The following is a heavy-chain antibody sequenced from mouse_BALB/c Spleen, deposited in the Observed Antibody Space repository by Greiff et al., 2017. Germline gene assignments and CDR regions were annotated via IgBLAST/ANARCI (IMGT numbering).Heavy chain of an antibody. J-gene: IGHJ2*01. Sequence: EVQGVESGGGLVQPGGSLKLSCAASGFTFSSYGMSWVRQTPDKRLELVATINSNGGSTYYPDSVKGRFTISRDNAKNTLYLQMSSLKAEDTAMYYCARVITTVVPTFDYWGQGTTLTVSS. D-gene: IGHD1-1*01. CDR3: ARVITTVVPTFDY. CDR1: GFTFSSYG. CDR2: INSNGGST. V-gene: IGHV5-6-3*01.